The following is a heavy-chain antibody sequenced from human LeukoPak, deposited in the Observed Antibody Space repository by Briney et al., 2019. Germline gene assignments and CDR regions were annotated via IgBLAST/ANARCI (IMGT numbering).Heavy chain of an antibody. V-gene: IGHV3-64*01. CDR1: GFTFSSYT. CDR2: ISSNGGST. CDR3: ARYPRWDRPYFDY. D-gene: IGHD1-26*01. J-gene: IGHJ4*02. Sequence: PGGSLRLSCAASGFTFSSYTMHWVRQAPGKGLEYVSAISSNGGSTYYANSVKGRFTISRDNSKNTLYLQMGSLRAEDMAVYYCARYPRWDRPYFDYWGQGTPVTVSS.